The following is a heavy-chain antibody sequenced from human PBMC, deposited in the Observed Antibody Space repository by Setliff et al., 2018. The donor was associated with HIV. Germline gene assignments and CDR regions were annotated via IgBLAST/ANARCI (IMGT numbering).Heavy chain of an antibody. D-gene: IGHD3-10*01. CDR1: GYTFSSYG. CDR3: AREVPSNTGSYYKKY. V-gene: IGHV1-18*01. J-gene: IGHJ4*02. CDR2: ISAADHKK. Sequence: VASVKVSCKASGYTFSSYGISWVRQTPGQGLEWMGWISAADHKKYYAPKVHDRIILTMDISTTTVHLQLRSLRFDDTGVYFCAREVPSNTGSYYKKYWGQGTLVTVS.